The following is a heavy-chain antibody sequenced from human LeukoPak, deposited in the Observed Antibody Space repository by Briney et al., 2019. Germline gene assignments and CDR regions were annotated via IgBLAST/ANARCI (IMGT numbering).Heavy chain of an antibody. J-gene: IGHJ4*02. CDR3: VIAAAEIDY. Sequence: PGRSLRLSCAASGFTFSSYGTHWVRQAPGKGLEWVAVIWYDGSNKYYADSVKGRFTISRDNSKNTLYLQMNSLRAEDTAVYYCVIAAAEIDYWGQGTLVTVSS. D-gene: IGHD6-13*01. CDR1: GFTFSSYG. CDR2: IWYDGSNK. V-gene: IGHV3-33*01.